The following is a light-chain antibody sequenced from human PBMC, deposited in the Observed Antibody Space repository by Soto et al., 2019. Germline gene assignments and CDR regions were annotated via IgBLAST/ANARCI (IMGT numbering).Light chain of an antibody. CDR2: GAS. V-gene: IGKV3-15*01. Sequence: EIVMTQSPATLSVSPGERATLSSRASQSVSSNLAWYQQKPGQAPRLLIYGASTRATGIPARFSGSGSGTDFTLTISSLQSEDFAVYYCQQYNNWPWTFGQGTKVEI. CDR1: QSVSSN. CDR3: QQYNNWPWT. J-gene: IGKJ1*01.